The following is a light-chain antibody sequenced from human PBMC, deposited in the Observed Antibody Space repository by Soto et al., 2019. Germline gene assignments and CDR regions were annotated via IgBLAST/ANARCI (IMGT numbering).Light chain of an antibody. J-gene: IGLJ2*01. CDR2: DVT. CDR3: CSYTTSATLL. CDR1: SSDVGAYNY. Sequence: QSALTQPASVSGSPGQSFTISCTGTSSDVGAYNYVSWYQQDPGNAPKLILYDVTNRPSGVSDRFSGSKSGNTASLTISGVQAEDEAEYYCCSYTTSATLLFGGGTKLTVL. V-gene: IGLV2-14*01.